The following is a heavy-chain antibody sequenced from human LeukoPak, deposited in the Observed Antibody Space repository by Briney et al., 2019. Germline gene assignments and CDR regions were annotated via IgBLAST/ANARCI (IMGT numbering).Heavy chain of an antibody. V-gene: IGHV3-23*01. D-gene: IGHD1-26*01. J-gene: IGHJ4*02. CDR3: AKAAGGGTYSFGY. Sequence: GGSLRLSCAASGFTFTSYAMSWVRQTPGKGLEWVSGISSGGNTNYAGAVKGRCTISSDNSKNTLFLLLNSLRAEDTALYYCAKAAGGGTYSFGYWGQGTLVTVSS. CDR2: ISSGGNT. CDR1: GFTFTSYA.